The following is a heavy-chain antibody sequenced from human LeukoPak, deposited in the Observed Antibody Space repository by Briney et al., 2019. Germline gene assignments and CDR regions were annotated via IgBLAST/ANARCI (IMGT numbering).Heavy chain of an antibody. CDR3: ATRRDGYNSPFDP. Sequence: ASVKVSCKASGYTFTSYYMHWVRQAPGQGLEWMGIINPSGGSTSYAQKFQGRVTMTRDTSTSTVYMELSSPRSEDTAVYYCATRRDGYNSPFDPWGQGTLVTVSS. D-gene: IGHD5-12*01. CDR2: INPSGGST. J-gene: IGHJ5*02. CDR1: GYTFTSYY. V-gene: IGHV1-46*01.